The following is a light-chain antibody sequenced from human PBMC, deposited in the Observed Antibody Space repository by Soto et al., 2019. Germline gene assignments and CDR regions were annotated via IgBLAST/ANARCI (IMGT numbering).Light chain of an antibody. CDR2: AAS. CDR3: QQTNSFPLT. CDR1: XGISSW. Sequence: DXQXTXSPSSVSASVGDRVTITCRASXGISSWLAWYQQKPGKAPNLLIYAASSLQSGVPSRFSGSGSGTDFTLTISSLQPEDFATYYCQQTNSFPLTFGGGTKVEIK. J-gene: IGKJ4*01. V-gene: IGKV1-12*01.